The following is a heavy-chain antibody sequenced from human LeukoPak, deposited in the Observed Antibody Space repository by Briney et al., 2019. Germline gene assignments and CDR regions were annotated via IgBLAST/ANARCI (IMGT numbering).Heavy chain of an antibody. J-gene: IGHJ5*02. CDR1: GFTFSSYE. Sequence: PGGSLRLSCAASGFTFSSYEMNWVPQAPGKGLEWVSYISSSGSTIYYADSVKGRFTISRDNSKNTLYLQMNSLRAEDTAVYYCARDSGGSYYPNWFDPWGQGTLVTVSS. D-gene: IGHD1-26*01. V-gene: IGHV3-48*03. CDR3: ARDSGGSYYPNWFDP. CDR2: ISSSGSTI.